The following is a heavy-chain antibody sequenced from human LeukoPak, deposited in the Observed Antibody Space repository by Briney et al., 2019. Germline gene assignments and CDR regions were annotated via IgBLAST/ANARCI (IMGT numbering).Heavy chain of an antibody. D-gene: IGHD3-10*01. Sequence: GGSLRLSCAASGFTFSSYAMSWVRQAPGKGLEWVSAISGSGGSTYYADSVKGRSTISRDNSKNTLFLQMNSLRAEDTAVYYCAKTITMVAAYYYGMDVWGQGTTVTVSS. V-gene: IGHV3-23*01. CDR2: ISGSGGST. CDR3: AKTITMVAAYYYGMDV. CDR1: GFTFSSYA. J-gene: IGHJ6*02.